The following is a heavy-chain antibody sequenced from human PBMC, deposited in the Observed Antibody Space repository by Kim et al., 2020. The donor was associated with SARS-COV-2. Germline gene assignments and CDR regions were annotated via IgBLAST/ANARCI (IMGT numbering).Heavy chain of an antibody. CDR3: ARDREQQLVITYYYYGMDV. D-gene: IGHD6-13*01. J-gene: IGHJ6*02. V-gene: IGHV6-1*01. CDR1: GDSVSSNSAA. CDR2: TYYRSKWYN. Sequence: SQTLSLTCAISGDSVSSNSAAWNWIRQSPSRGLEWLGRTYYRSKWYNDYAVSVKSRITINPDTSKNQFSLQLNSVTPEDTAVYYCARDREQQLVITYYYYGMDVWGQGTTVTVSS.